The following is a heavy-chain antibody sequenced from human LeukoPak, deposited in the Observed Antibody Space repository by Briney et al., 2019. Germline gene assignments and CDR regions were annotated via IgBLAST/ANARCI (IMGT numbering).Heavy chain of an antibody. Sequence: PETLSLTCAVYGGSFSGYYWSWIRQPPGKGLEWIGEINHSGSTNYNPSLKSRVTISVDTSKNQFSLKLSSVTAADTAVYYCARRGGYSSSRPRYFDYWGQGTLVTVSS. CDR3: ARRGGYSSSRPRYFDY. J-gene: IGHJ4*02. D-gene: IGHD6-13*01. V-gene: IGHV4-34*01. CDR2: INHSGST. CDR1: GGSFSGYY.